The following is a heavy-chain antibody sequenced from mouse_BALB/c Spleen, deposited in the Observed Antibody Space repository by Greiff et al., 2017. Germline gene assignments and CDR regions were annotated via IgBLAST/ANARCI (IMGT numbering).Heavy chain of an antibody. CDR1: GFAFSSYD. CDR3: ARQGGNYFDY. Sequence: DVQLVESGGGLVKPGGSLKLSCAASGFAFSSYDMSWVRQTPEKRLEWVAYISSGGGSTYYPDTVKGRFTISRDNAKNTLYLQMSSLKSEDTAMYYCARQGGNYFDYWGQGTTLTVSS. J-gene: IGHJ2*01. V-gene: IGHV5-12-1*01. D-gene: IGHD1-1*02. CDR2: ISSGGGST.